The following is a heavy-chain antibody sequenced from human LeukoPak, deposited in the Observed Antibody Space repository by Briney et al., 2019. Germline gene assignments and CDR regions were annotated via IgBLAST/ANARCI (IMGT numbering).Heavy chain of an antibody. V-gene: IGHV5-51*01. CDR3: ARPRGGSYGGIDY. Sequence: GESLKISCKGSGYSFTSYWIGWVRPMPGKGLEWMGIFYPGDSDIRYSPSFQGQVTISADKSIRTAYLQWSSLKASDTAMYYCARPRGGSYGGIDYWGQGTLVTVSS. D-gene: IGHD1-26*01. CDR1: GYSFTSYW. J-gene: IGHJ4*02. CDR2: FYPGDSDI.